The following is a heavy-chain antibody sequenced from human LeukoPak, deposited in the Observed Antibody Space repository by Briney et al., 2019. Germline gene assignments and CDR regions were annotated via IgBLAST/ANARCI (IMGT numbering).Heavy chain of an antibody. CDR3: ARGKWAWGAARLNWFDP. Sequence: PGGSLRLSCAASGFTFSGYYMSWIRQAPGKGLEWISYISGSGSTIYYADSVKGRFTISRDNAKNSLYLQMNTLRAEDTAVYYCARGKWAWGAARLNWFDPWGQGTLVTVSS. CDR1: GFTFSGYY. V-gene: IGHV3-11*04. CDR2: ISGSGSTI. J-gene: IGHJ5*02. D-gene: IGHD6-6*01.